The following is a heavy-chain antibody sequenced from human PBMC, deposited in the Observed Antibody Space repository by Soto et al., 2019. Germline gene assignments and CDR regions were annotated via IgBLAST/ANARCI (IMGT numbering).Heavy chain of an antibody. J-gene: IGHJ4*02. CDR2: IKQDGSEK. D-gene: IGHD3-3*01. Sequence: GGSLRLSCAASGFTFSSYWMSWVRQAPGKGLEWVANIKQDGSEKYYVDSVKGRFTISRDNAKNSLYLQMNSLRAEDTAVYYCARARRFLEWLLSDRYFDYWGQGTLVTVS. CDR3: ARARRFLEWLLSDRYFDY. V-gene: IGHV3-7*01. CDR1: GFTFSSYW.